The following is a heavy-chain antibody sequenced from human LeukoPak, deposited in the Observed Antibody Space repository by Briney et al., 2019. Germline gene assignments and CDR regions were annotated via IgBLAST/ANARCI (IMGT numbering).Heavy chain of an antibody. CDR2: INSGGGTT. J-gene: IGHJ4*02. V-gene: IGHV3-23*01. CDR1: GLSFRCHW. Sequence: GGSLRLSCARCGLSFRCHWLTWARQAPGKGLEWVSGINSGGGTTYYADSVKGRFTISRDNSKNTLYLQMNSLRAEDTAVYSCAKVTGQWPVRTFDSWGQGTLVTVSS. D-gene: IGHD6-19*01. CDR3: AKVTGQWPVRTFDS.